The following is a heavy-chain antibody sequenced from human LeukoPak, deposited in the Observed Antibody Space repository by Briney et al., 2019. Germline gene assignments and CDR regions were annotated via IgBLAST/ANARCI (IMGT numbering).Heavy chain of an antibody. J-gene: IGHJ4*02. CDR1: GGSISSYY. CDR3: ARHPPSSPFDY. Sequence: SETLSLTCTVSGGSISSYYWSWIRQPPGKGLEWIAYIHTSGTTNYNPSLKSRVTISVDTSKNQLSLRLSSVTAPGTAVYYCARHPPSSPFDYWGQGTLVTVSS. V-gene: IGHV4-4*09. CDR2: IHTSGTT. D-gene: IGHD6-13*01.